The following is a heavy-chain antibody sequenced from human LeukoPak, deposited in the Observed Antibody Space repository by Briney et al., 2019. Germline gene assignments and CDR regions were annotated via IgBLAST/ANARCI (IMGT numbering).Heavy chain of an antibody. Sequence: PGGSLRLSCAASGFTFSSYAMSWVRQAPGKGLEWVSAISGSGGSTYYADSVKGRFTISRDNSKNTLYLQMNSLRAEDTAVYYCAKDYNWNKGTCDAFDIWGQGTMVTVSS. D-gene: IGHD1/OR15-1a*01. CDR1: GFTFSSYA. V-gene: IGHV3-23*01. CDR3: AKDYNWNKGTCDAFDI. CDR2: ISGSGGST. J-gene: IGHJ3*02.